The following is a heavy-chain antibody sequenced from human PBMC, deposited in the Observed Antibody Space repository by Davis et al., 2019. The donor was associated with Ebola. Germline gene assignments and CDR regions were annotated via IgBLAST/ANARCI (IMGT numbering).Heavy chain of an antibody. CDR1: GFTVSSDY. V-gene: IGHV3-30*02. D-gene: IGHD1-26*01. J-gene: IGHJ4*02. Sequence: PGGSLRLSCVASGFTVSSDYMHWVRQAPGKGLEWVAFIRYDGSNKYYADSVKGRFTISRDNSKNTLYLQMNSLGAEDTAVYYCAKDPKGVGVTRGVSNFDSWGQGTLVTVSS. CDR3: AKDPKGVGVTRGVSNFDS. CDR2: IRYDGSNK.